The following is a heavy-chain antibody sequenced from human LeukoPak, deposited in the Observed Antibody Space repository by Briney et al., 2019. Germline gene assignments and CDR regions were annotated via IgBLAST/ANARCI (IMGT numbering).Heavy chain of an antibody. CDR3: ATLCVVVPAAMVDAFDI. Sequence: GASVKVSCKASGYTFTDYYMHWVHQAPGKGLEWMGRVDPEDGETIYAEKFQGRVTITADTSTDTAYMELSSLRSEDTAVYYCATLCVVVPAAMVDAFDIWGQGTMVTVSS. V-gene: IGHV1-69-2*01. D-gene: IGHD2-2*01. CDR2: VDPEDGET. J-gene: IGHJ3*02. CDR1: GYTFTDYY.